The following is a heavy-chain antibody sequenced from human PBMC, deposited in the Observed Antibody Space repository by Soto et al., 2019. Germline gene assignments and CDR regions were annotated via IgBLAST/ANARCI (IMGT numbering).Heavy chain of an antibody. CDR3: ARVGGIVGATTHDY. D-gene: IGHD1-26*01. Sequence: SETLSLTCTVSGGSISSGDYYWIWIRQPPGKGLEWIGYIYYSGSTYYNPSLKSRVTISVDTSKNQFSLKLSSVTAADTAVYYCARVGGIVGATTHDYWGQGTLVTVSS. CDR1: GGSISSGDYY. V-gene: IGHV4-30-4*01. CDR2: IYYSGST. J-gene: IGHJ4*02.